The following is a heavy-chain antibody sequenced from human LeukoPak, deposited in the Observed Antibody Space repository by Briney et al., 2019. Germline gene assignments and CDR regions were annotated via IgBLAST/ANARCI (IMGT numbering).Heavy chain of an antibody. Sequence: PSETLSLTCAVYGGSFSGYYWSWIRQPPGKGLEWIGEINHSGSTNYNPSLKSRVNISVDTSKNQFSLKLSSVTAADTAVYYCARGRKVRGVIITDWGQGTLVTVSS. D-gene: IGHD3-10*01. CDR3: ARGRKVRGVIITD. V-gene: IGHV4-34*01. CDR2: INHSGST. CDR1: GGSFSGYY. J-gene: IGHJ4*02.